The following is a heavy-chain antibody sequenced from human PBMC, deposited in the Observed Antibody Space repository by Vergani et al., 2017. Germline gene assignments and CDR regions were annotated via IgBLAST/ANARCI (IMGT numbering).Heavy chain of an antibody. V-gene: IGHV4-34*01. Sequence: QVQLQQWGAGLLKPSETLSLTCAVYGGSFSGYYWSWIRQPPGKGLEWIGEINHSGSTNYNPSLKSRVTISVDTSKNQFSLKLSSVTAADTAVYYCARQKPAAAGPLYYFDYWGQGTLVTVSS. CDR3: ARQKPAAAGPLYYFDY. CDR1: GGSFSGYY. J-gene: IGHJ4*02. CDR2: INHSGST. D-gene: IGHD6-13*01.